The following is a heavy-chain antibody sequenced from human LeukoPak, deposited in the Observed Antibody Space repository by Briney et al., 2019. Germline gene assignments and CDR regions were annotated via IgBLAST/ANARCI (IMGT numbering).Heavy chain of an antibody. CDR3: ASSGYGSSLDY. J-gene: IGHJ4*02. CDR2: ISREGKDK. Sequence: GGSLRLSCATSGFTFNTYAMHWVRQAPGKGLEWVGVISREGKDKYYAESVKGRFTISKDNSQSTLYVQMNSLRAEDTAVYYCASSGYGSSLDYWGQGTLVTVSS. V-gene: IGHV3-30*04. CDR1: GFTFNTYA. D-gene: IGHD3-22*01.